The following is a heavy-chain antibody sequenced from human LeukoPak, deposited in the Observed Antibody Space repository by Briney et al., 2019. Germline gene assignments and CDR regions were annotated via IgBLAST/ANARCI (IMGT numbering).Heavy chain of an antibody. J-gene: IGHJ4*02. V-gene: IGHV4-34*01. CDR2: INHSGST. D-gene: IGHD1-26*01. CDR3: ARGGGSGSFDY. CDR1: GGSFSGYY. Sequence: PSETLSLTCAVYGGSFSGYYWSWIRQPPGKGLEWIGEINHSGSTNYNPSLKSRVTISVDTSKNQFSLKLGSVTAADTAVYYCARGGGSGSFDYWGQGTLVTVSS.